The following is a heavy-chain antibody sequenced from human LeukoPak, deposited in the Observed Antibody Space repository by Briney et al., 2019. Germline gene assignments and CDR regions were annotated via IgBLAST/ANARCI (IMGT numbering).Heavy chain of an antibody. D-gene: IGHD1-26*01. CDR1: GFTFSSYA. V-gene: IGHV3-30*04. CDR3: ARGSSGSYLDY. CDR2: ISYDGSNK. Sequence: GGSLRLSCAASGFTFSSYAMHWVRQAPGKGLEWVAVISYDGSNKYYADSVKGRFTISRDNSKNTLYPQMNSLRAEDTAVYYCARGSSGSYLDYWGQGTLVTVSS. J-gene: IGHJ4*02.